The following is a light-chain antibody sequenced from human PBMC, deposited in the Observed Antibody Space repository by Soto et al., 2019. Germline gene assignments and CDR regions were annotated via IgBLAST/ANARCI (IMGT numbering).Light chain of an antibody. Sequence: EFVLTQSPGTLSLSPGERATLSCRASESLTNSFIAWYQQKPGQAPRLLIYDTSSRATGIPARFSGSGSETDFTLTITSLEPEDFAVYYCQQRNNWPPITFGQGTRLEIK. CDR1: ESLTNSF. CDR2: DTS. V-gene: IGKV3D-20*02. CDR3: QQRNNWPPIT. J-gene: IGKJ5*01.